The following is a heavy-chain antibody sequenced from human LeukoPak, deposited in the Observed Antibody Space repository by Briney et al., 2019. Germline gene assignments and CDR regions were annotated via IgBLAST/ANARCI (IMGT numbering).Heavy chain of an antibody. Sequence: PGGSLRLSCAPSGFTFSSSNMHWVRQSPGKGLEWLALISYDGTKTYYAESVRGRFTISRDNSKHTLYLQMNSLRAEDTAVYYCAKEPGAAAGNHFDYWGQGTLVTVSS. CDR2: ISYDGTKT. CDR1: GFTFSSSN. J-gene: IGHJ4*02. V-gene: IGHV3-30*04. CDR3: AKEPGAAAGNHFDY. D-gene: IGHD6-13*01.